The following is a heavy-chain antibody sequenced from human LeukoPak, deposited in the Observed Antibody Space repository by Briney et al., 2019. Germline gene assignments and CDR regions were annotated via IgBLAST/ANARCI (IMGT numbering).Heavy chain of an antibody. CDR2: ISYDGSNK. V-gene: IGHV3-30*18. Sequence: AGGSLRLSCAASGFTFSSYGMHWVRQAPGKGLEWVAVISYDGSNKYYADSVKGRFTISRDNSKNTLYLQMNSLRAEDTAVHYCAKDDYGDYARYYYYYGMDVWGQGTTVTVSS. D-gene: IGHD4-17*01. CDR1: GFTFSSYG. CDR3: AKDDYGDYARYYYYYGMDV. J-gene: IGHJ6*02.